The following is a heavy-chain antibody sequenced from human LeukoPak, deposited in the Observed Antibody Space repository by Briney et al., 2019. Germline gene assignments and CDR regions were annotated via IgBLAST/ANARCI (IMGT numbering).Heavy chain of an antibody. D-gene: IGHD3-3*01. Sequence: GGSLRLSCAASGFTFSSYAMSWVRQAPGKGLEWVSAISGSGGSTYYADSVKGRFTISRDNSKNTLYLQMNSLGAEDTAVYYCAKQEAGGDFWSGYKDWGQGTLVTVSS. CDR2: ISGSGGST. CDR3: AKQEAGGDFWSGYKD. CDR1: GFTFSSYA. J-gene: IGHJ4*02. V-gene: IGHV3-23*01.